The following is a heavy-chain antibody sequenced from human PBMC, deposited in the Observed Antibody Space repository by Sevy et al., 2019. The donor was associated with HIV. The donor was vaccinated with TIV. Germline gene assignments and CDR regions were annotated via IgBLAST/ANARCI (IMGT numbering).Heavy chain of an antibody. D-gene: IGHD3-22*01. CDR3: ARDHYYYDSSGYYSNWFDP. V-gene: IGHV4-30-4*01. CDR1: GGSISSGDYY. Sequence: SETLSLTCTVSGGSISSGDYYWSWIRQPPGKGLEWIGYIYYSGSTHYNPSLKSRVTISVDTSKNQFSLKLSSVTAADTAVYYCARDHYYYDSSGYYSNWFDPWGQGTLVTVSS. CDR2: IYYSGST. J-gene: IGHJ5*02.